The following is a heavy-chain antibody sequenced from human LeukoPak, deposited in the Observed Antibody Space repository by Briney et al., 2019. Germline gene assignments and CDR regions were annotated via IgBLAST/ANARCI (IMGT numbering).Heavy chain of an antibody. J-gene: IGHJ4*02. V-gene: IGHV3-30*18. Sequence: PGRSLRLSCAASGFTFSSYGMHWVRQAPDKGLEWVAVISYDGSNKYYADSVKGRFTISRDNSKNTLYLQMNSLRAEDTAVYYCAKDSTAAGLDYWGQGTLVTVSS. CDR1: GFTFSSYG. CDR3: AKDSTAAGLDY. CDR2: ISYDGSNK. D-gene: IGHD6-13*01.